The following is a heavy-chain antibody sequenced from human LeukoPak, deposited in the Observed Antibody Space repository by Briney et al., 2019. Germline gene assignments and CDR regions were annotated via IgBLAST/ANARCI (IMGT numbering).Heavy chain of an antibody. CDR2: IRYDGSNK. J-gene: IGHJ4*02. CDR3: AKDTLIVGATGAYFDY. CDR1: GVTFSSYG. V-gene: IGHV3-30*02. Sequence: PGGSLRLSCAASGVTFSSYGMHWVRQAPGKGLEWVAFIRYDGSNKYYADSVKGRFTISRDNSKNTLYLQMNSLRAEDTAVYYCAKDTLIVGATGAYFDYWGQGTLVTVSS. D-gene: IGHD1-26*01.